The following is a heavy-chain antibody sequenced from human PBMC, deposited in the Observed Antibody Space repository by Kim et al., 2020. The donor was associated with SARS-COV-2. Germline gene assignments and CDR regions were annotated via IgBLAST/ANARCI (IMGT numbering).Heavy chain of an antibody. J-gene: IGHJ4*02. V-gene: IGHV4-61*01. CDR3: ARAYDFWSGYPVPEY. Sequence: SETLSLTCTVSGGSVSSGSYYWSWIRQPPGKGLEWIGYIYYSGSTNYNPSLKSRVTISVDTSKNQFSLKLSSVTAADTAVYYCARAYDFWSGYPVPEYWGQGTLVTVSS. CDR1: GGSVSSGSYY. CDR2: IYYSGST. D-gene: IGHD3-3*01.